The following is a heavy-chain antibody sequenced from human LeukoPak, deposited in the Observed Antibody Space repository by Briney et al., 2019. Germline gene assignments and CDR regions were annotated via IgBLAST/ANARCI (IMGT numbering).Heavy chain of an antibody. D-gene: IGHD3-10*01. Sequence: GGSLRLSCAASGSTFSSYSMNWVRQAPGKGLEWVSSISSSSYIYYADSVKGRFTISRDNAKNSLYLQMNSLRAEDTAVYYCARDGNYYGSGSYYKDWGQGTLVTVSS. J-gene: IGHJ4*02. CDR3: ARDGNYYGSGSYYKD. V-gene: IGHV3-21*01. CDR1: GSTFSSYS. CDR2: ISSSSYI.